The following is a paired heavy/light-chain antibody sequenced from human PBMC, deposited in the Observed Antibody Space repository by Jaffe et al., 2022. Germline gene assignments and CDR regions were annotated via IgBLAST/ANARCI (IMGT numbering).Heavy chain of an antibody. CDR1: GYTFTSYY. V-gene: IGHV1-46*01. CDR3: ARDLGYYDSIWRYYFDY. CDR2: INPSGGST. Sequence: QVQLVQSGAEVKKPGASVKVSCKASGYTFTSYYMHWVRQAPGQGLEWMGIINPSGGSTSYAQKFQGRVTMTRDTSTSTVYMELSSLRSEDTAVYYCARDLGYYDSIWRYYFDYWGQGTLVTVSS. J-gene: IGHJ4*02. D-gene: IGHD3-22*01.
Light chain of an antibody. CDR1: SSDVGGYNY. CDR3: SSYTSSSTSVV. Sequence: QSALTQPASVSGSPGQSITISCTGTSSDVGGYNYVSWYQQHPGKAPKLMIYEVSNRPSGVSNRFSGSKSGNTASLTISGLQAEDEADYYCSSYTSSSTSVVFGGGTKLTVL. J-gene: IGLJ2*01. CDR2: EVS. V-gene: IGLV2-14*01.